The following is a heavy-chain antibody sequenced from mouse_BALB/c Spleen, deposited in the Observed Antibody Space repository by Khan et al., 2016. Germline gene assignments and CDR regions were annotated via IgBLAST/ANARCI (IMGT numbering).Heavy chain of an antibody. V-gene: IGHV1-54*03. CDR2: INPGSGGP. Sequence: QIQLVQSGAELVRPGTSVKVSCKASGYAFTNYLIEWVKQRPGQGLEWIGVINPGSGGPNYNEKFKGKAALTADISSSTAYMQLSSLTSDDSAVYFCARSDGYDVGYAYWGQGTLVTVSA. D-gene: IGHD2-2*01. CDR3: ARSDGYDVGYAY. CDR1: GYAFTNYL. J-gene: IGHJ3*01.